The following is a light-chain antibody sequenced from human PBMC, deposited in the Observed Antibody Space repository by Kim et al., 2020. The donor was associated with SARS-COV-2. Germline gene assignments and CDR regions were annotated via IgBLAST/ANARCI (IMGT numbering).Light chain of an antibody. CDR3: HQYNGWAPRDT. V-gene: IGKV3-15*01. CDR2: GAS. Sequence: EIVMTQSPATLSVSPGERATLSCRASESISNNLAWYQHKPGQAPRLLIYGASTRATGIPARFSGSGSGTDFTLTVSSLQSEDFAVYYCHQYNGWAPRDTFGQGTKLEI. J-gene: IGKJ2*01. CDR1: ESISNN.